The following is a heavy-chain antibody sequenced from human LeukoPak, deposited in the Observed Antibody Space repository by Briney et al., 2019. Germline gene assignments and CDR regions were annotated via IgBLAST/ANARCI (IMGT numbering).Heavy chain of an antibody. CDR2: ISYDGGNK. D-gene: IGHD3-9*01. CDR3: AREHGVLRYFDWSLDY. V-gene: IGHV3-30-3*01. J-gene: IGHJ4*02. CDR1: GFTFNSYA. Sequence: GRSLRLSCAASGFTFNSYAVHWVRQAPGKGLEWVAVISYDGGNKYYTDSVKGRFTISRDNSKNTLYLQMNSLRAEDTAVFYCAREHGVLRYFDWSLDYWGQGTLVTVSS.